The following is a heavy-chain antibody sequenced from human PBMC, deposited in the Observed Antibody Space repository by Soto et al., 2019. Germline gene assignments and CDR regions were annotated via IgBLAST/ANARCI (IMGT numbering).Heavy chain of an antibody. D-gene: IGHD5-18*01. CDR2: IYPGDSDT. Sequence: GESLKISCKGSGYSFTSYWIGWVHQMPGKGLEWMGIIYPGDSDTRYSPSFQGQVTISADKSISTAYLQWSSLKASDTAMYYCARLRFTYTRENTAMVPVHNWFDPWGQGTLGTVSS. V-gene: IGHV5-51*07. J-gene: IGHJ5*02. CDR1: GYSFTSYW. CDR3: ARLRFTYTRENTAMVPVHNWFDP.